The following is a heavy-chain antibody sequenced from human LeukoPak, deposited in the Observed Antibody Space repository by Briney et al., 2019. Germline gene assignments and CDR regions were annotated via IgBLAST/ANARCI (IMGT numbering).Heavy chain of an antibody. Sequence: GGSLRLSCAASGFTFSDHYMDWDSQAPGKGLEWVAVISYDGSNKYYADSVKGRFTISGDNSKNTLYLQMNSLRAEDTAVYYCAKDKEYAYSSGWYDFWGQGTLVTVSS. V-gene: IGHV3-30*18. J-gene: IGHJ5*01. CDR3: AKDKEYAYSSGWYDF. D-gene: IGHD6-19*01. CDR1: GFTFSDHY. CDR2: ISYDGSNK.